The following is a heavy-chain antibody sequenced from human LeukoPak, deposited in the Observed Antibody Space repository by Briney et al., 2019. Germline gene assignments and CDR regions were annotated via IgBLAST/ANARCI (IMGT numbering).Heavy chain of an antibody. CDR2: ISSSSSYI. D-gene: IGHD5-18*01. CDR1: GFTFSSYS. CDR3: ARDGYSYGFNWFDP. J-gene: IGHJ5*02. Sequence: GGSLRLSCAASGFTFSSYSMNWVRQAPGKGLEWVSSISSSSSYIYYANSVKGQFTISRDNAKNSLYLQMNSLRAEDTAVYYCARDGYSYGFNWFDPWGQGTLVTVSS. V-gene: IGHV3-21*01.